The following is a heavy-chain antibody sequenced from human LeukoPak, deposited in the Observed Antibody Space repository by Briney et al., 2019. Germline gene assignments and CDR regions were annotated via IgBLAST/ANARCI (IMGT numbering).Heavy chain of an antibody. CDR3: ARDVSGGNCLFDY. D-gene: IGHD2-15*01. V-gene: IGHV1-46*01. CDR2: INPSGGST. J-gene: IGHJ4*02. CDR1: GYTFTTYY. Sequence: ASVKVSCKASGYTFTTYYFHWVRQAPGQGLEWMGIINPSGGSTSYAQKFQDRVTMTRDTSTSTLYIELTSLRSEDTAVYYCARDVSGGNCLFDYWGQGTLVTVSS.